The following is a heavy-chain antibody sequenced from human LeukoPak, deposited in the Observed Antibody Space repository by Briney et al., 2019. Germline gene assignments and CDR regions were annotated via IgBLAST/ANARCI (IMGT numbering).Heavy chain of an antibody. V-gene: IGHV3-66*02. Sequence: GGSLRLSCAASGFTASSNYMSWVRQAPGRGLEWVSVIYSGGSTYYADSVKGRFTISRDNSKNTLYLQMNSLRAEDTAVYYCARDRESSSWYVGYYYYYMDVWGKGTTVTVSS. CDR1: GFTASSNY. CDR3: ARDRESSSWYVGYYYYYMDV. D-gene: IGHD6-13*01. CDR2: IYSGGST. J-gene: IGHJ6*03.